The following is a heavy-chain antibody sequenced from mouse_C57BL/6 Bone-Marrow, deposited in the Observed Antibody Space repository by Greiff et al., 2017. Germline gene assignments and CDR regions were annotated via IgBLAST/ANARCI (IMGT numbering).Heavy chain of an antibody. V-gene: IGHV1-53*01. CDR2: INPSNGGT. CDR3: ARSARNYAMDY. J-gene: IGHJ4*01. CDR1: GYTFTSYW. Sequence: VKLQQPGTELVKPGASVKLSCKASGYTFTSYWMHWVKQRPGQGLEWIGNINPSNGGTNYNEKFKSKATLTVDKSSSTAYMQLSSLTSEDSAVXYCARSARNYAMDYWGQGTSVTVSS.